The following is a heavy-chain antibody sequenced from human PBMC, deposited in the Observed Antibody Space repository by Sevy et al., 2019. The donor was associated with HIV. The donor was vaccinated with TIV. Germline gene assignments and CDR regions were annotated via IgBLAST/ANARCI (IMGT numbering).Heavy chain of an antibody. CDR3: ARLRVIASAPYYFDY. D-gene: IGHD2-21*01. CDR2: IKQDGSEK. V-gene: IGHV3-7*01. CDR1: GFTFSSYW. J-gene: IGHJ4*02. Sequence: GGSLRLSCAASGFTFSSYWMSWVRQAPGKGLEWVANIKQDGSEKYYVDSVKGRFTISRDNAKKSLYLQMNILRAEDTAVYYCARLRVIASAPYYFDYWGQGTLVTVSS.